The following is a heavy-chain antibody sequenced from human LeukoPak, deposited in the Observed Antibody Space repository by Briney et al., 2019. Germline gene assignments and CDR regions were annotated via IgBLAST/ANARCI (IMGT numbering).Heavy chain of an antibody. V-gene: IGHV3-33*01. CDR1: GFTFSSYG. CDR2: IWYDGSNK. D-gene: IGHD4-17*01. J-gene: IGHJ4*02. Sequence: GGSLRLSCAASGFTFSSYGMHWVRQAPGKGLEWVAVIWYDGSNKYYADSVKGRFTISRDNSKNTLYLQMNSLRAEDTAVYYCWLTTVTTRNYFDYWGQGTLVTVSS. CDR3: WLTTVTTRNYFDY.